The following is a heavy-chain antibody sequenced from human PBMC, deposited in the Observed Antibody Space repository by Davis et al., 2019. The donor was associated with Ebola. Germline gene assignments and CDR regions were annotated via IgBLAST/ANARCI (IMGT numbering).Heavy chain of an antibody. D-gene: IGHD3-3*01. V-gene: IGHV3-21*01. J-gene: IGHJ4*02. CDR1: GFTFSSYA. CDR2: ISSSSSYI. CDR3: ARGLDFWSGYYGCYFDY. Sequence: GESLKISCAASGFTFSSYAMSWVRQAPGKGLEWVSSISSSSSYIYYADSVKGRFTISRDNAKNSLYLQMNSLRAEDTAVYYCARGLDFWSGYYGCYFDYWGQGTLVTVSS.